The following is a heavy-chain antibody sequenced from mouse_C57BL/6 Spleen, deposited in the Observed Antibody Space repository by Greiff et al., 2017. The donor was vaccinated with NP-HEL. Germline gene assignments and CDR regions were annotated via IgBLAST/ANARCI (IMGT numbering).Heavy chain of an antibody. CDR3: ARKHYDYGGAWFAY. CDR1: GFSLTSYG. D-gene: IGHD2-4*01. J-gene: IGHJ3*01. Sequence: QVQLKQSGPGLVQPSQSLSITCTVSGFSLTSYGVHWVRQSPGKGLEWLGVIWSGGSTDYNAAFISRLSISKDNSKSQVFFKMNSLQADDTAIYYCARKHYDYGGAWFAYWGQGTLVTVSA. CDR2: IWSGGST. V-gene: IGHV2-2*01.